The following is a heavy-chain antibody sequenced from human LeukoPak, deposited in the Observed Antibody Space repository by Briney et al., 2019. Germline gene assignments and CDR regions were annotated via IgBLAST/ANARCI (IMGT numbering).Heavy chain of an antibody. D-gene: IGHD3-22*01. CDR3: ARGPYDSSGPWAL. Sequence: PGGSLRLSCAASGFTFSTYSMNWVRQAPGKGLEWVSSISSSSNYIYYADSVKGRFTISRDNAKNSLYLQMNSLRAEDTAVYYCARGPYDSSGPWALWGQGTPVTVSS. V-gene: IGHV3-21*01. CDR2: ISSSSNYI. J-gene: IGHJ4*02. CDR1: GFTFSTYS.